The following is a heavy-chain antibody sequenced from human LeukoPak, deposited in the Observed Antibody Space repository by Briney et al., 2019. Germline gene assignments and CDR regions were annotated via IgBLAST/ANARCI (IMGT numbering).Heavy chain of an antibody. D-gene: IGHD2-21*01. V-gene: IGHV3-21*01. J-gene: IGHJ6*03. Sequence: PGGSLRLSCAASGFTFSSYSMNWVRQAPGKGLEWVSSISSSSYIYYADSVKGRFTISRDNAKNSLYLQMNSLRAEDTAVYYCARGIGDWRYYYYYYYMDVWGKGTTVTVSS. CDR2: ISSSSYI. CDR3: ARGIGDWRYYYYYYYMDV. CDR1: GFTFSSYS.